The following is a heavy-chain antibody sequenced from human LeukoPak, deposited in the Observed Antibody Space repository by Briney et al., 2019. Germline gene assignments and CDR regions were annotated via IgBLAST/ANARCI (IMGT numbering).Heavy chain of an antibody. CDR1: GFTFSSYW. CDR3: ARGNYYGMDV. Sequence: GGSLRLSCAASGFTFSSYWMHWVRQAPGKGLVWVSRINSDGSSTSYADSVKGRFTISRDNATLYLQMNSLRAEDTAVYYCARGNYYGMDVWGQGTTVTVSS. J-gene: IGHJ6*02. CDR2: INSDGSST. V-gene: IGHV3-74*01.